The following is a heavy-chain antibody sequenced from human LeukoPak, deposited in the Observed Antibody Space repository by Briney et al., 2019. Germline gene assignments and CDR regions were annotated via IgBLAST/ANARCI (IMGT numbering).Heavy chain of an antibody. CDR1: GYTLTELS. CDR3: ARDFTRSWYSYYYYYMDV. J-gene: IGHJ6*03. V-gene: IGHV1-24*01. D-gene: IGHD6-13*01. Sequence: ASVKVSCKVSGYTLTELSMHWVRQAPGKGLEWMGGFDPEDGETIYAQKFQGRVTMTEDTSTDTAYMELRSLRSDDTAVYYCARDFTRSWYSYYYYYMDVWGKGTTVTVSS. CDR2: FDPEDGET.